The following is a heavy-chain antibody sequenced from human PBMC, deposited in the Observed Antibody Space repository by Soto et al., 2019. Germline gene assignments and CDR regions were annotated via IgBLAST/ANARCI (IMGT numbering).Heavy chain of an antibody. D-gene: IGHD3-22*01. CDR2: ISYDGSNK. Sequence: PGGSLRLSCAASGFTFSSYAMHWVRQAPGKGLEWVAVISYDGSNKYYADSVKGRFTISRDNSKNTLYLQMNSLRAEDTAVYYCARGSGYYDSSGYRKIRTYYFDYWGQGTLVTVSS. CDR3: ARGSGYYDSSGYRKIRTYYFDY. J-gene: IGHJ4*02. CDR1: GFTFSSYA. V-gene: IGHV3-30-3*01.